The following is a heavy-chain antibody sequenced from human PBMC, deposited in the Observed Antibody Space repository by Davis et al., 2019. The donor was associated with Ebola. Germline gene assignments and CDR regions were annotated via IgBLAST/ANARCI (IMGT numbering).Heavy chain of an antibody. V-gene: IGHV1-3*01. CDR1: GYTFTSYA. D-gene: IGHD3-22*01. Sequence: AASVKVSCKASGYTFTSYAMHWVRQAPGQRLEWMGWINAGNGNTKYSQKFQGRVTITRDTSASTAYMELSSLRSEDTAVYYCARVSIVVVTFDPWGQGTLVTVSS. CDR3: ARVSIVVVTFDP. CDR2: INAGNGNT. J-gene: IGHJ5*02.